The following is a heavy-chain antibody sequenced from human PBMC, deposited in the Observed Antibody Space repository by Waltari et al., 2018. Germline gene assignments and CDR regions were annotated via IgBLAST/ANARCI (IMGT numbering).Heavy chain of an antibody. Sequence: EVQLVESGGGVVQPGGSLGLSCAASGFTFDDYGMSWVRHAPGKGLEWVSGINWNGGSTGYADSVKGRFTISRDNAKNSLYLQMNSLRAEDTALYYCARARTGTTFYYFDYWGQGTLVTVSS. V-gene: IGHV3-20*04. J-gene: IGHJ4*02. CDR2: INWNGGST. CDR3: ARARTGTTFYYFDY. D-gene: IGHD1-7*01. CDR1: GFTFDDYG.